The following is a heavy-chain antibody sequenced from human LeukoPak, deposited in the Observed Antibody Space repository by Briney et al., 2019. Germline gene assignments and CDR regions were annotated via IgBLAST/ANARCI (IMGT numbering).Heavy chain of an antibody. CDR2: ISGSGGST. CDR3: AKGACSGGSCYSSRDYYYGMDV. Sequence: GGSLRLSCAASGFTFSSYAMSWVRQAPGKGLEWVSAISGSGGSTYYADSVKGRFTISRDNSKNTLYLRMNSLRAEDTAVYYCAKGACSGGSCYSSRDYYYGMDVWGQGTTVTVSS. V-gene: IGHV3-23*01. D-gene: IGHD2-15*01. J-gene: IGHJ6*02. CDR1: GFTFSSYA.